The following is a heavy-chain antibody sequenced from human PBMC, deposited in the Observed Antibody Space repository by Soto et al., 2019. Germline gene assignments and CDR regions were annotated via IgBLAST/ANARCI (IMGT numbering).Heavy chain of an antibody. CDR1: GGSISSGGYY. D-gene: IGHD2-15*01. CDR3: ARTHLYSELGYFDY. Sequence: SETLSLTCTVSGGSISSGGYYWSWIRQHPGKGLEWIGYIYYSGSTYYNPSLKSRVTISVDTSKNQFSLKLSSVTAADMAVYYCARTHLYSELGYFDYWGQGTLVTSPQ. J-gene: IGHJ4*02. CDR2: IYYSGST. V-gene: IGHV4-31*03.